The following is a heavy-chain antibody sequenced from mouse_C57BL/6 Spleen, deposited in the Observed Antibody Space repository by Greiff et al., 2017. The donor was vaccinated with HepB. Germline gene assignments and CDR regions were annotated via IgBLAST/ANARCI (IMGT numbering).Heavy chain of an antibody. CDR2: IDPEDGDT. CDR1: GFNIKDYY. V-gene: IGHV14-1*01. J-gene: IGHJ3*01. D-gene: IGHD1-1*01. CDR3: SITTVVATPFAY. Sequence: LVESGAELVRPGASVKLSCTASGFNIKDYYMHWVKQRPEQGLEWIGRIDPEDGDTEYAPKFQGKATMTADTSSNTAYLQLSSLTSEDTAVYYCSITTVVATPFAYWGQGTLVTVSA.